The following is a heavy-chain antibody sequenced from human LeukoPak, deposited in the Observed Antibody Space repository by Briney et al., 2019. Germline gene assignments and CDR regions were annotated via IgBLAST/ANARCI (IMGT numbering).Heavy chain of an antibody. Sequence: GGSLRLSCTGSGFMFGDYAMSWFRQAPGKGLEWVSYISSSSSTIYYADSVKGRFTISRDNAKNSLYLQMNSLRDEDTAVYYCARDQGPYGSGSYFGYWGQGTLVTVSS. D-gene: IGHD3-10*01. CDR1: GFMFGDYA. V-gene: IGHV3-48*02. J-gene: IGHJ4*02. CDR3: ARDQGPYGSGSYFGY. CDR2: ISSSSSTI.